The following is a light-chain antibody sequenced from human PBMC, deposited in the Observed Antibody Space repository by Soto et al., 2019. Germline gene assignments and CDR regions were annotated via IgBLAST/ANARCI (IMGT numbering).Light chain of an antibody. CDR3: QYYNKWPLMYT. CDR2: ATS. J-gene: IGKJ2*01. V-gene: IGKV3-15*01. Sequence: EVVMTQSPATLSAFPGERATLSCRASQRVTSDLAWYQQTPGQAPRLLIYATSTRATGIPARFSGSGSGTEFTLTISSLQSDDFAIYYCQYYNKWPLMYTFGQGTKLEIK. CDR1: QRVTSD.